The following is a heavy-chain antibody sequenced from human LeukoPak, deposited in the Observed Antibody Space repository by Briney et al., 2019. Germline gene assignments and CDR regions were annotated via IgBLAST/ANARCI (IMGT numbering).Heavy chain of an antibody. CDR1: GFTFSDYY. V-gene: IGHV3-11*01. CDR2: ISSSGSTI. Sequence: PGGSLRLSCAASGFTFSDYYMSWIRQAPGKGLEWVSYISSSGSTIYYADSVKGRFTISRDNAKSSLYLQMNSLRAEDTAVYYCARDLLDYYDSSGYESFDYWGQGTLVTVSS. J-gene: IGHJ4*02. D-gene: IGHD3-22*01. CDR3: ARDLLDYYDSSGYESFDY.